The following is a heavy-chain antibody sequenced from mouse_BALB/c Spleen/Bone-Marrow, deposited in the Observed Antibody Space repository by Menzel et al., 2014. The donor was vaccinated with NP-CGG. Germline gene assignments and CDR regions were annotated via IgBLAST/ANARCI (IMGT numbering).Heavy chain of an antibody. CDR3: ARGGSSRAWFAY. CDR1: EFSLTSYG. J-gene: IGHJ3*01. V-gene: IGHV2-9*02. Sequence: QVQLQQSGPGLVAPSQSLSITCTVSEFSLTSYGVHWVRQPPGKGLEWLGVIWAGGSTNYNSALMSRLSISKDNSKSQVFLKMSSLQTDDTAMYYCARGGSSRAWFAYWGQGTLVTVSA. D-gene: IGHD1-1*01. CDR2: IWAGGST.